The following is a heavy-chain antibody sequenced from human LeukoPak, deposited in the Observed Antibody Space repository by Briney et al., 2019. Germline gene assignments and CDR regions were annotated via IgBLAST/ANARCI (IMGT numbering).Heavy chain of an antibody. D-gene: IGHD6-13*01. J-gene: IGHJ4*02. Sequence: SETLSLTCTVSGGSISSYYWSWIRQPAGKGLEWIGRIYTSGSTNYNPSLKSRVTMSVDTSKNQFSLKLSSVTAADTAVYYRARDRDSSRLWYFDYWGQGTLVTVSS. V-gene: IGHV4-4*07. CDR2: IYTSGST. CDR3: ARDRDSSRLWYFDY. CDR1: GGSISSYY.